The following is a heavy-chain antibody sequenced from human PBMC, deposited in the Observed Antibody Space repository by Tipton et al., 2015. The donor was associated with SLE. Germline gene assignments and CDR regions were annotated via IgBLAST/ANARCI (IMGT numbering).Heavy chain of an antibody. CDR2: IYHSGST. D-gene: IGHD5-18*01. Sequence: TLSLTCAVSGYSISSGYYWGWIRQPPGKGLEWIGSIYHSGSTNYNPSLKSRVTISVDTSKNHFSLKLSSVTAADTAVYYCARGGTAMAYWYFDPWGRGTLVTVSS. CDR1: GYSISSGYY. J-gene: IGHJ2*01. CDR3: ARGGTAMAYWYFDP. V-gene: IGHV4-38-2*01.